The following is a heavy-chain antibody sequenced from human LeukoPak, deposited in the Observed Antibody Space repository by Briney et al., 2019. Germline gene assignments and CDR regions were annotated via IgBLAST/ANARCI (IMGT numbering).Heavy chain of an antibody. J-gene: IGHJ4*02. V-gene: IGHV3-23*01. CDR3: AKLPRSSGWYLFGGYYFDY. CDR2: ISGSGGST. D-gene: IGHD6-19*01. CDR1: GFTFSSYA. Sequence: GGSLRLSCAASGFTFSSYAMSRVRQAPGKGLEWVSAISGSGGSTYYADSVKGRFTISRDNSKNTLYLQMNSLRAEDTAVYYCAKLPRSSGWYLFGGYYFDYWGQGTLVTVSS.